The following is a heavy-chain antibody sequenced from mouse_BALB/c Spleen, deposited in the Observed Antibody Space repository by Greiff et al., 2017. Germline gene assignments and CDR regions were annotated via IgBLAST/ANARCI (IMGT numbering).Heavy chain of an antibody. V-gene: IGHV5-4*02. CDR2: ISDGGSYT. Sequence: EVQGVESGGGLVKPGGSLKLSCAASGFTFSDYYMYWVRQTPEKRLEWVATISDGGSYTYYPDSVKGRFTISRDNAKNNLYLQMSSLKSEDTAMYYCARWGNPYYAMDYWGQGTSVTVSS. J-gene: IGHJ4*01. D-gene: IGHD2-1*01. CDR1: GFTFSDYY. CDR3: ARWGNPYYAMDY.